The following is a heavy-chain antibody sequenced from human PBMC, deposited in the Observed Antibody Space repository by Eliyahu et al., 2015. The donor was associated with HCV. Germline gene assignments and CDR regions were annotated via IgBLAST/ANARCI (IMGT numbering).Heavy chain of an antibody. Sequence: QVQLQESGPGLVRPSETLSLTCTVSGXSXRTYYWSWIRXPPGKGLEWIGFSHSSGYTSYKSTLRSRVTISVDTSKNQFSLRLNSVTAADTAVYYCARGANKHGGNYLDYWGQGTLVTVSS. CDR2: SHSSGYT. D-gene: IGHD4-23*01. CDR1: GXSXRTYY. V-gene: IGHV4-59*01. CDR3: ARGANKHGGNYLDY. J-gene: IGHJ4*02.